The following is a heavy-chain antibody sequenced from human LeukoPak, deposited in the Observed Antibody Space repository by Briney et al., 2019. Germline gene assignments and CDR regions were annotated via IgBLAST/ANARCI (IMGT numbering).Heavy chain of an antibody. CDR2: IYSGGTT. J-gene: IGHJ4*02. Sequence: GGSLRLSCVASGFTVSSNHMNWVRQARVKGLEWVSIIYSGGTTYYADSVKGRFTISRDNPKNTLYLQMNSLRAEDTAVYYCARDSSSHYYFDYWGQGTLVTVSS. CDR1: GFTVSSNH. CDR3: ARDSSSHYYFDY. V-gene: IGHV3-53*01. D-gene: IGHD2-2*01.